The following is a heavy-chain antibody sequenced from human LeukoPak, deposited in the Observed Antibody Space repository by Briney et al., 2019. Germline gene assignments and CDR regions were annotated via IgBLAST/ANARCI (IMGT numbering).Heavy chain of an antibody. CDR2: ISAYNGNT. V-gene: IGHV1-46*01. CDR3: ATDHSMANTAWWFDP. Sequence: GASVKVSCKASGYSFTSYYMHWVRQAPGQGLEWMGWISAYNGNTNYAQKFQGRITMSRDTSTSTVYMELSSLRSEDTAFYYCATDHSMANTAWWFDPWGQGTLVTVSS. D-gene: IGHD5-24*01. J-gene: IGHJ5*02. CDR1: GYSFTSYY.